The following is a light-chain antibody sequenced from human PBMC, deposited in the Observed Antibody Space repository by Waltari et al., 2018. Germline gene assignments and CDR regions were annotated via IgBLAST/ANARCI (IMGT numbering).Light chain of an antibody. CDR2: EVS. CDR3: ISYAGSNNLGV. V-gene: IGLV2-8*01. J-gene: IGLJ1*01. Sequence: QSALTQPPSASGSPGQSVTISCTGTSSDVGGYKYVSWFQQHPGKAPKLMIYEVSKRASGVPDRFSGSKSGNTASLTVSGLQAEDEADYYCISYAGSNNLGVFGTGTKVTVL. CDR1: SSDVGGYKY.